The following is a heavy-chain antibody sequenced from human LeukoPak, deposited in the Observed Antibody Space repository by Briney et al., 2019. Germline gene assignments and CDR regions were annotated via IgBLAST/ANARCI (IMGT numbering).Heavy chain of an antibody. V-gene: IGHV3-30*02. CDR1: GFTFSSFG. J-gene: IGHJ5*02. CDR2: IRYDGSNN. CDR3: AKESYGSGKVDP. D-gene: IGHD3-10*01. Sequence: GGSLRLSCAASGFTFSSFGMHWVRQAPGKGLEWVAFIRYDGSNNYYADSVKGRFTISRVNSKNTLFLQMNSLREEDTAVYYCAKESYGSGKVDPWGQGALVTVSS.